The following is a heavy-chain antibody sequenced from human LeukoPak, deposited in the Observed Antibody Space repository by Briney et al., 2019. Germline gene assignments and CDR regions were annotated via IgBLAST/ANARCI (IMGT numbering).Heavy chain of an antibody. D-gene: IGHD3-22*01. CDR2: INHSGST. J-gene: IGHJ4*02. CDR3: ARDTSPDYWETRGYYDY. Sequence: SETLSLTCAVYGGSFSGYYWSWIRQPPGKGLEWIGEINHSGSTNYNPSLKSRVTISVDTSKNQFSLKLSSVTAADTAVYYCARDTSPDYWETRGYYDYWGQGTLVTVSS. V-gene: IGHV4-34*01. CDR1: GGSFSGYY.